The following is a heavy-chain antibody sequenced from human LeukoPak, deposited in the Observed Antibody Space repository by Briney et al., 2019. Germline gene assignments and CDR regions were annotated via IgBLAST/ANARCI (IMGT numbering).Heavy chain of an antibody. Sequence: GGSLRLSCAASGFTLSSNAMHWVRQAPGKGLEWVAVIWYDGSNKYYADSVKGRFTISRDNSKNTLYLQMNSLRAEDTAVYYCARDEPAAAGSFDYWGQGTLVTVSS. CDR2: IWYDGSNK. J-gene: IGHJ4*02. CDR1: GFTLSSNA. V-gene: IGHV3-33*08. D-gene: IGHD6-13*01. CDR3: ARDEPAAAGSFDY.